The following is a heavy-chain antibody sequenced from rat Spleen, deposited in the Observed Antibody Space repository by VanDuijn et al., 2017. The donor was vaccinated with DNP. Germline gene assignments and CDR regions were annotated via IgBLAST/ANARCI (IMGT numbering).Heavy chain of an antibody. J-gene: IGHJ1*01. Sequence: EVQLVESGGGLVQPGRSLKLSCAASGIIFSDHYMAWVRQAPTKGLEWVASISPGGGNTYYRDSVKGRFIISRDNARNTLYLQMNSLRSEDTATYFCARGSGTYYWYFDFWGPGTMVTVSS. CDR3: ARGSGTYYWYFDF. V-gene: IGHV5-25*01. CDR2: ISPGGGNT. CDR1: GIIFSDHY. D-gene: IGHD5-1*01.